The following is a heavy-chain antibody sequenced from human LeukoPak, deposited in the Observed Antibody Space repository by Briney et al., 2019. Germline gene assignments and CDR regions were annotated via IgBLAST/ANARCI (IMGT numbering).Heavy chain of an antibody. Sequence: GPLRLSCAASGFTFSSYGMHWVRQAPGKGLEWVAVIWYDGTNKYYADSVKGRFTISRDNSKNTLFLQMNSLRAEDTAVYYCARAAYDSSGYLTLWGQGTLVTVSS. CDR3: ARAAYDSSGYLTL. CDR2: IWYDGTNK. J-gene: IGHJ4*02. V-gene: IGHV3-33*01. CDR1: GFTFSSYG. D-gene: IGHD3-22*01.